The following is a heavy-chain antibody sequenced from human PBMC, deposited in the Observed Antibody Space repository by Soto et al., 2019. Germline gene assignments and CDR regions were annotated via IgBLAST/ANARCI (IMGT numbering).Heavy chain of an antibody. Sequence: EVQLLESGGGLVQPGGSLRLSCAASGFTFSSYAMSWVLQAPGKGLEWVSAISGSGGSTFYTDSVKGRFTISRDNSKNTLYLQMNSLRAEDTAVYYCAKDLAVAGRTVVNWGQGTLVTVSS. D-gene: IGHD6-19*01. CDR1: GFTFSSYA. CDR2: ISGSGGST. CDR3: AKDLAVAGRTVVN. J-gene: IGHJ4*02. V-gene: IGHV3-23*01.